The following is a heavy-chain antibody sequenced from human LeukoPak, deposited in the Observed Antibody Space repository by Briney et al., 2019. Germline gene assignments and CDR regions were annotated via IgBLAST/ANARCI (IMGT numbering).Heavy chain of an antibody. CDR1: GFTFSSYG. CDR3: ARDRRHSSGWYGGFDY. Sequence: SGRSLRLSCAASGFTFSSYGMHWVRQAPGKGLEWVAVIWYDGSNKYYADSVRGRFTISRDNSKNTLYLQMNSLRADDTAVYYCARDRRHSSGWYGGFDYWGQGTLVTVSS. V-gene: IGHV3-33*01. D-gene: IGHD6-19*01. J-gene: IGHJ4*02. CDR2: IWYDGSNK.